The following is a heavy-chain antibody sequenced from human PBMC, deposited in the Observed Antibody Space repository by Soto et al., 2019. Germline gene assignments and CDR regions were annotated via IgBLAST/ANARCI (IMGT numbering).Heavy chain of an antibody. D-gene: IGHD6-19*01. J-gene: IGHJ4*02. Sequence: EVQLVESGGGLVQPGGSLRLSCAAPGFNFRIYSMNWIRQAPGKGLEWVSYMTSDMKTIKYADSVKGRFTISRDNDKYSVYLQMTSLRDEDTAVYYCARSVEGHFDNWGQGTLVTVSS. V-gene: IGHV3-48*02. CDR1: GFNFRIYS. CDR3: ARSVEGHFDN. CDR2: MTSDMKTI.